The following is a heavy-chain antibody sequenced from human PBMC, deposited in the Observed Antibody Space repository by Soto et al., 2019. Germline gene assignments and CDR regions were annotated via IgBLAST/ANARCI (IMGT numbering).Heavy chain of an antibody. V-gene: IGHV3-23*01. J-gene: IGHJ4*02. D-gene: IGHD4-17*01. CDR3: VHGYYNVGFIY. CDR2: ISGSGSST. Sequence: EVQVLETGGGLVQPGGSLRLSCVGSGFIFSKYTMNWVRQAPGKGLEWVSAISGSGSSTYYADSVKGRFTISRDNSKNTLYLQMNSLRAEDTAVYYSVHGYYNVGFIYWGQGTLVTVSS. CDR1: GFIFSKYT.